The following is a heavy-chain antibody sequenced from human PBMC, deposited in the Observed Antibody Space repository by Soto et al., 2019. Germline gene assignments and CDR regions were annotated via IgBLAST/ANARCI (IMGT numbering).Heavy chain of an antibody. CDR2: IGPSNDYT. V-gene: IGHV1-18*01. CDR1: GYTFIRYG. D-gene: IGHD3-16*01. CDR3: ARGGYYDNSWGKLSHYGLDV. J-gene: IGHJ6*02. Sequence: QVQLAQSANEVKKPGASVRVSCKAAGYTFIRYGIAWVRQAPGQGLEWMGWIGPSNDYTVYAQKFQGRVSMTADTSTRTVYMNLRGLKSDDTAVYYCARGGYYDNSWGKLSHYGLDVWGQGTSVSVSS.